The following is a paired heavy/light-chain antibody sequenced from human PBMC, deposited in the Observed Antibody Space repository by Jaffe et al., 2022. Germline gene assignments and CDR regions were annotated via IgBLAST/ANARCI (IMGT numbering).Light chain of an antibody. J-gene: IGKJ1*01. CDR2: AAS. CDR1: QSVYNY. CDR3: HQRFIWPWT. V-gene: IGKV3-11*01. Sequence: EIVLTQSPATLSLSPGERATLSCRASQSVYNYLAWYQQKPGQAPRLLIYAASNRAAGIPARFSGSGSGTDFTLTISNLEPEDFAVYYCHQRFIWPWTFSQGTKVEVK.
Heavy chain of an antibody. J-gene: IGHJ6*03. CDR1: EFIVSSSF. CDR3: ARDRFNSDYIDV. CDR2: IDSVGKT. D-gene: IGHD1-20*01. Sequence: EVQLEESGGGLVQPGGSLKLSCAASEFIVSSSFMSWARQAPGKGLEWVSVIDSVGKTYYTDSVKGRFTISRDNSKNTLYLQVSSLRADDTAVYYCARDRFNSDYIDVWGKGTTVTVSS. V-gene: IGHV3-66*02.